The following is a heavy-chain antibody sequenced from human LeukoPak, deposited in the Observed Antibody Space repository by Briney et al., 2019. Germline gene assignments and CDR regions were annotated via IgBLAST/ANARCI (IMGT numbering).Heavy chain of an antibody. D-gene: IGHD3-22*01. V-gene: IGHV3-7*03. J-gene: IGHJ3*02. CDR3: ARSPPGYWSGFDI. CDR2: IKQDGSEK. Sequence: GGSLRLSCAASGFTFSSYWMSWVRQAPGKGLEWVANIKQDGSEKYYVDSVKGRFTISRDNAKNSLYLQMNSLRAEDTAVYYCARSPPGYWSGFDIWGQGTMVTVSS. CDR1: GFTFSSYW.